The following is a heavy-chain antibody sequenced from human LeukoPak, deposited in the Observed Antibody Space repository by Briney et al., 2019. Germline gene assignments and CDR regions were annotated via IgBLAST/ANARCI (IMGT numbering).Heavy chain of an antibody. CDR3: ARRAVAYDY. V-gene: IGHV3-7*03. CDR1: GFTFSSYA. Sequence: PGGSLRLSCAASGFTFSSYAMSWVRQAPGKGLEWVANIKQDGSEKYYVDSVKGRFTISGDNAKNSLYLQMNSLRAEDTAVYYCARRAVAYDYWGQGTLVTVSS. D-gene: IGHD6-19*01. J-gene: IGHJ4*02. CDR2: IKQDGSEK.